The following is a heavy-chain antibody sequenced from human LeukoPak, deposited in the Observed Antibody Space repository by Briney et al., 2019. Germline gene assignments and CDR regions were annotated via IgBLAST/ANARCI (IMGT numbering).Heavy chain of an antibody. J-gene: IGHJ3*02. D-gene: IGHD3-22*01. CDR3: ARQQYYDSSVYWGNAFDM. V-gene: IGHV4-61*02. Sequence: SETLSLTCTVSGGSISSGSYYWSWIRQPAGKGLEWIGRIYTSGSTNYNPSLKSRVTISVDTSKNQFSLKLSSVTAADTAMYYCARQQYYDSSVYWGNAFDMWGQGTMVTVSS. CDR2: IYTSGST. CDR1: GGSISSGSYY.